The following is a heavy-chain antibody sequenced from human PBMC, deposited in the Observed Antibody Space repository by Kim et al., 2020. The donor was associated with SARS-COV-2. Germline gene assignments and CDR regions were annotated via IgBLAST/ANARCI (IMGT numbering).Heavy chain of an antibody. J-gene: IGHJ4*02. CDR3: SKEKSRIWDY. CDR2: TTWDGGST. D-gene: IGHD3-3*02. V-gene: IGHV3-43*01. Sequence: GGSLRLSCAASGFIFHEYTMHWVRQAPGKGLEWVALTTWDGGSTFYADSVKGLFTISRDNSENSLYMQMNRLTIEDSALYYCSKEKSRIWDYWGQGTLVTVSS. CDR1: GFIFHEYT.